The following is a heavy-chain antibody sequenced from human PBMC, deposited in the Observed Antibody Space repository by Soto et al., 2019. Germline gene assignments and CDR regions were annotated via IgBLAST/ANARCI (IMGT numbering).Heavy chain of an antibody. D-gene: IGHD6-25*01. J-gene: IGHJ4*02. CDR1: GFTFSSYA. CDR2: ISYDGSNK. CDR3: ARAIGRICSGWPGPDY. Sequence: QVQLVESGGGVVQPGRSLRLSCAASGFTFSSYAMHWVRQAPGKGLEWVAVISYDGSNKYYADSVKGRFTISRDNSKNTVELQMNSLRAADTAVYYCARAIGRICSGWPGPDYWGQGTLITVCS. V-gene: IGHV3-30-3*01.